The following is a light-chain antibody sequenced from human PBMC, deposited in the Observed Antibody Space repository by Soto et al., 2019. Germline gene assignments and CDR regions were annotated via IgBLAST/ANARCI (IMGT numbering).Light chain of an antibody. V-gene: IGLV2-14*01. CDR3: SSYTTSTTTPVL. CDR2: DVT. Sequence: QSALTQPASVSGSPGQSITISCTGTSSNVGGYNSVSWYQQHPGKAPKLLIYDVTARPSGIPDRFSGSKSGNTASLTISGLQAGDEADYYCSSYTTSTTTPVLFGGGTKVTVL. J-gene: IGLJ2*01. CDR1: SSNVGGYNS.